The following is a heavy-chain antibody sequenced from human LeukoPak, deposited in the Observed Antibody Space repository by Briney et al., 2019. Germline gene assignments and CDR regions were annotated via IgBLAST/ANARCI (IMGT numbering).Heavy chain of an antibody. CDR2: INPNSGGT. J-gene: IGHJ4*02. CDR3: ARDGGYSYYFDY. Sequence: GASVKVSCKASGYTFTGYYMHWVRQAPGQGLEWMGWINPNSGGTNYAQKFQGRVTMTRDTSISTAYMELRSLRSDDTAVYYCARDGGYSYYFDYWGQGTLVTVSS. V-gene: IGHV1-2*02. D-gene: IGHD5-18*01. CDR1: GYTFTGYY.